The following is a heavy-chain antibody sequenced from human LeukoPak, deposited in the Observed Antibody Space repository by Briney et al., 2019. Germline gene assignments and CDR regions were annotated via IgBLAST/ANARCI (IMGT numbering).Heavy chain of an antibody. J-gene: IGHJ6*03. Sequence: GGSLRLSCSASGFTFSDYYMSWVRQAPGKGLEWVSYISGSGNSIYYADSVKGRFTSSRDNAKNSLYLQMNSLRAEDTAVYYCARQDRNYGRGWRYYHMDVWGKGTTVTVSS. CDR2: ISGSGNSI. CDR1: GFTFSDYY. CDR3: ARQDRNYGRGWRYYHMDV. D-gene: IGHD4-11*01. V-gene: IGHV3-11*04.